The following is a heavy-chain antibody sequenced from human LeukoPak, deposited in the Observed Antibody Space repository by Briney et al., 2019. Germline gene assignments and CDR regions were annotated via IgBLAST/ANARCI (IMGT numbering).Heavy chain of an antibody. V-gene: IGHV4-38-2*02. CDR3: ARGRSGWYEDY. J-gene: IGHJ4*02. CDR1: GYSISSGYY. CDR2: IYHSGST. Sequence: SETLSLTCTVSGYSISSGYYWGWIRQPPGKGLEWIGSIYHSGSTYYNPSLKSRVTISVDTSRNQFSLKLSSLTAADTAVYYCARGRSGWYEDYWGQGTLVTVSS. D-gene: IGHD6-19*01.